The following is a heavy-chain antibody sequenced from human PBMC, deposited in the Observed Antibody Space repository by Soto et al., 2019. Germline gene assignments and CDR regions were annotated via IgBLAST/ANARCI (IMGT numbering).Heavy chain of an antibody. CDR1: GFTFSSHG. CDR2: ISYDGSKQ. Sequence: QVQLGESGGGVVQPGRSLRLSCAASGFTFSSHGMHWVRQAPDKGLEWVAGISYDGSKQYYADSVKGRFTISRDNSKNTLYLQMDSLRAEDTAVDYCAKDIGGYDFWSGFYTDYWGQGTLVTVSP. V-gene: IGHV3-30*18. D-gene: IGHD3-3*01. CDR3: AKDIGGYDFWSGFYTDY. J-gene: IGHJ4*02.